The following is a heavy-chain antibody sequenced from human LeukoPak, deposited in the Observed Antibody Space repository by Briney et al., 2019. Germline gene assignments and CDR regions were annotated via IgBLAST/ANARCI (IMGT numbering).Heavy chain of an antibody. Sequence: GGSLRLSCTASGFTFRDYNINWFRQAPGRGLEWVGSIRSKADGGTTEYAASVKGRFTTSRDDSKNVAYLQINNLRAEDTALYYCARDDRPSGHDFDYWGQGTLVTVSS. D-gene: IGHD6-6*01. CDR3: ARDDRPSGHDFDY. V-gene: IGHV3-49*03. J-gene: IGHJ4*02. CDR2: IRSKADGGTT. CDR1: GFTFRDYN.